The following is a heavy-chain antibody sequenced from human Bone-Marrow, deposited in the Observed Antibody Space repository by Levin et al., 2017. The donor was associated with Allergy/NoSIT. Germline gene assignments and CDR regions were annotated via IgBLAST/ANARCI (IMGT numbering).Heavy chain of an antibody. CDR2: LTHDGNNK. Sequence: SCAASGFTLTGHGMHWVRQAPGKGLEWVAVLTHDGNNKYYADSVRGRFTVSGDNSKNTLYLLMNSLRVEDTAVYYCAREQPSGFYRTAEYWGQGTMVTVSS. CDR3: AREQPSGFYRTAEY. CDR1: GFTLTGHG. J-gene: IGHJ4*02. D-gene: IGHD3-22*01. V-gene: IGHV3-30*03.